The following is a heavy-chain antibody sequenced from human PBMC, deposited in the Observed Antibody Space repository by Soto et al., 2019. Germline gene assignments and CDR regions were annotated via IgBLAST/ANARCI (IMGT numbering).Heavy chain of an antibody. CDR3: ARDPWICSSTSCYRRLNHYYYYYGMDV. J-gene: IGHJ6*02. D-gene: IGHD2-2*01. V-gene: IGHV1-69*13. Sequence: GASVKVSCKASGGTFSSYAISWVRQAPGQGLEWMGRIIPIFGTANYAQKFQGRVTITADESTSTAYMELSSLRSEDTAVYYCARDPWICSSTSCYRRLNHYYYYYGMDVWGQGTTVTVSS. CDR2: IIPIFGTA. CDR1: GGTFSSYA.